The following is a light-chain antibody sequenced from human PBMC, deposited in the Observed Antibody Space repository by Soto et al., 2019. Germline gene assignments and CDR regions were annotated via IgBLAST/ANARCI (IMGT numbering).Light chain of an antibody. V-gene: IGKV1-5*03. CDR3: QQYDHYRT. CDR1: QSVNTW. CDR2: KAS. J-gene: IGKJ1*01. Sequence: QMTQSPSTVSASVGDSVTITCRASQSVNTWLAWYQLKPGKAPRLLIYKASTLESGVPSRFSGSGSGTDFTLTISSLQPDDIATYYCQQYDHYRTFGQGTKVELE.